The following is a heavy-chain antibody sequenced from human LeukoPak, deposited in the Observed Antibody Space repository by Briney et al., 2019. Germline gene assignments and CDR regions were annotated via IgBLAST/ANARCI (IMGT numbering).Heavy chain of an antibody. V-gene: IGHV1-18*01. CDR2: ISAYNGNT. Sequence: ASVKVSCKASGYTFTSYGISWVRQAPGQGLEWMGWISAYNGNTNCAQKPQGRVTMTTDASTSTAYMELRSLRSDDTAVYYCARELEGYCSGGSCYPFDYWGQGTLVTVSS. J-gene: IGHJ4*02. D-gene: IGHD2-15*01. CDR3: ARELEGYCSGGSCYPFDY. CDR1: GYTFTSYG.